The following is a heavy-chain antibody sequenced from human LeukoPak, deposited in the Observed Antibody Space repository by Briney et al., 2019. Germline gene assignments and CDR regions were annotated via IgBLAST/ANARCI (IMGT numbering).Heavy chain of an antibody. J-gene: IGHJ5*02. V-gene: IGHV3-23*01. D-gene: IGHD2-21*02. Sequence: GSLRLSCAASGFPFSNHAMSWVRQPPGKGLEWVSAISNGNTYYADSVRGRFTISRDDSKNMVYLQMNSLRDEDTALYYCVREAGYCASVCLKSNWFDPWGQGTLVAVSS. CDR3: VREAGYCASVCLKSNWFDP. CDR2: ISNGNT. CDR1: GFPFSNHA.